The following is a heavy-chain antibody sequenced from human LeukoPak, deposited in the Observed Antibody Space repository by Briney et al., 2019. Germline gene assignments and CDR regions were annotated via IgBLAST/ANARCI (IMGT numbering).Heavy chain of an antibody. CDR1: GFTFSSYA. D-gene: IGHD3-3*01. V-gene: IGHV3-30*18. CDR3: AKGRGVLTTANDY. Sequence: PGGSLRLSCAASGFTFSSYAMSWVRQAPGKGLEWVAVISYDGSNKYYADSVKGRFTISRDNSKNTLYLQMNSLRAEDTAVYFCAKGRGVLTTANDYWGQGTLVTVSS. CDR2: ISYDGSNK. J-gene: IGHJ4*02.